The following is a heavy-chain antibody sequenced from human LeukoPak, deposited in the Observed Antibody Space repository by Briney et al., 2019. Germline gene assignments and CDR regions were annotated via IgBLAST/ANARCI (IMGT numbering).Heavy chain of an antibody. CDR3: ARGSGVEYNWFDP. Sequence: PARSLRLSCAASGFTFSTHAMHWVRQAPGKGLEWVAIISYEGTNEYYADSVRGRFTISRDNSNNTLYLQMNSLRAEDTAVYYCARGSGVEYNWFDPWGQGTLVTVSS. V-gene: IGHV3-30*01. CDR1: GFTFSTHA. CDR2: ISYEGTNE. J-gene: IGHJ5*02. D-gene: IGHD2-8*01.